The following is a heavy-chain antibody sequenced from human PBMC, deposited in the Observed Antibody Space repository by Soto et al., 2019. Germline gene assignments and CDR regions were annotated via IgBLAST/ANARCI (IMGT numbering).Heavy chain of an antibody. Sequence: TRSLACSISGGNINGGDYFWSWIRKPPGKGLEWIGSIFYTGSTYYSPSLKSRASMSMDTSKHLFSLMLRSLTAAYTAVYFCSRLKVALERKQFVPSWRPGSLV. CDR3: SRLKVALERKQFVPS. CDR1: GGNINGGDYF. V-gene: IGHV4-30-4*01. J-gene: IGHJ5*01. D-gene: IGHD3-3*01. CDR2: IFYTGST.